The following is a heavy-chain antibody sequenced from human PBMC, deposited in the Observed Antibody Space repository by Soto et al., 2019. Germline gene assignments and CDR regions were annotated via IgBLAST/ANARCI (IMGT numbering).Heavy chain of an antibody. CDR3: AREEYSSGTGYLQH. Sequence: EVQLVESGGGLVQPGGSLRLSCAASGFTVSSHYMSWVRQAPGKGLEWVSVIYSGGSTYYTDSVKGRFTISRDNSKNTLFLQMNSLRAEDTAVYYCAREEYSSGTGYLQHWGQGTLVTVSS. V-gene: IGHV3-66*01. CDR2: IYSGGST. J-gene: IGHJ1*01. CDR1: GFTVSSHY. D-gene: IGHD6-19*01.